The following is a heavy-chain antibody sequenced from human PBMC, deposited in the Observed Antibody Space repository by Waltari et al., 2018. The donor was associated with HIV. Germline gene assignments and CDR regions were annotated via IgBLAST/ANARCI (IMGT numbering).Heavy chain of an antibody. Sequence: EVQLVESGGGLVQPGGSLRLSCAASGFTFGSYWMSWVRQAPGKVLEWVDNIKQDGSEKYYVDSVNGRFTISRDNAENSLYLQMNSLRAEDTAVYYCARGGFYGSGSKVNWGQGTLVTVSS. D-gene: IGHD3-10*01. V-gene: IGHV3-7*04. CDR3: ARGGFYGSGSKVN. CDR2: IKQDGSEK. J-gene: IGHJ4*02. CDR1: GFTFGSYW.